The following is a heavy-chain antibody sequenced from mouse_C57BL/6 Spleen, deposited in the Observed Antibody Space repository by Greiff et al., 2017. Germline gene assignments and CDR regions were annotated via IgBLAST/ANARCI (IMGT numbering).Heavy chain of an antibody. Sequence: EVQLQQSGPELVKPGASVKISCKASGYTFTDYYMNWVKQSHGKSLEWIGDINPDNGGTSYNQKFKGKATLTVDKSSSTAYMQLRRLTSEVSAGYCCATVVPIDYWGQGTTLTVSS. CDR2: INPDNGGT. V-gene: IGHV1-26*01. D-gene: IGHD1-1*01. CDR3: ATVVPIDY. CDR1: GYTFTDYY. J-gene: IGHJ2*01.